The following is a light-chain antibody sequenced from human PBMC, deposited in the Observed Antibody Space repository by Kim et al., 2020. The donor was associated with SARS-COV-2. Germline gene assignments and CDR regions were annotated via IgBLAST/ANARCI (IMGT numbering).Light chain of an antibody. CDR2: YDR. Sequence: APGKTEQSTWGGNNIGSKSVHWDRQKPGLAPVLVIHYDRDRPSGIPERFSGSNSGNTATLTIGRVEAGDEADYYCQVWDSSSDHRVFGGGTQLNVL. V-gene: IGLV3-21*04. CDR1: NIGSKS. CDR3: QVWDSSSDHRV. J-gene: IGLJ3*02.